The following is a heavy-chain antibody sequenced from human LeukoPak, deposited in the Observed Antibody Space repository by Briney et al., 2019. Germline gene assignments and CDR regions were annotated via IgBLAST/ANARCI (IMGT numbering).Heavy chain of an antibody. V-gene: IGHV3-23*01. CDR1: GFTFSNHG. CDR2: ISPRGDIT. J-gene: IGHJ4*02. Sequence: GGSLRLSCAASGFTFSNHGMNWVRQAPGKGLEWVSGISPRGDITYYADSVKGRFTVSSDNSKNTLYLQMNSLRAEDTAVYYCAKDRERGYYDSSGYYNWGQGTLVTVSS. D-gene: IGHD3-22*01. CDR3: AKDRERGYYDSSGYYN.